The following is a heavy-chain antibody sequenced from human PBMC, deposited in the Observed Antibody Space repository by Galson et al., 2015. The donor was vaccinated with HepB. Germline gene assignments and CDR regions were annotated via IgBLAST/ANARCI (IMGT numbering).Heavy chain of an antibody. Sequence: SVKVSCKASGYTFTSYDINWVRQATGQGLEWMGWMNPNSGNTGYAQKFQGRVTMTRNTSISTAYMELSSLRSEDTAVYYCARGGLGNIVVVPAAIFDYWGQGTLVTVSS. V-gene: IGHV1-8*01. CDR3: ARGGLGNIVVVPAAIFDY. CDR1: GYTFTSYD. CDR2: MNPNSGNT. D-gene: IGHD2-2*01. J-gene: IGHJ4*02.